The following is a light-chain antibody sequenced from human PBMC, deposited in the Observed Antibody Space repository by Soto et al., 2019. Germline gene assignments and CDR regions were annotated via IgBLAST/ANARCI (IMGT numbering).Light chain of an antibody. J-gene: IGLJ1*01. CDR3: SSYTSSSNV. CDR2: DVS. Sequence: QSALTQPASVSGSPEQSITISCTGTSSDVGGYNYVSWYQQHPGKAPKLMIYDVSNRPSGVSNRFSGSKSGNTASLTISGLQAEDEADYYCSSYTSSSNVFGTGTKLTVL. V-gene: IGLV2-14*01. CDR1: SSDVGGYNY.